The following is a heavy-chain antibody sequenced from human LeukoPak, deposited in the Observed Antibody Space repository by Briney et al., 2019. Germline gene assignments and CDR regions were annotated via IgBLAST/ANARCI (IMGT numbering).Heavy chain of an antibody. CDR3: AREGGNVLRFLEWLFDAFDI. V-gene: IGHV1-46*01. CDR1: GYTFTSYY. CDR2: INPSGGST. D-gene: IGHD3-3*01. Sequence: ASVKVSCKASGYTFTSYYMHWVRQAPGQGLEWMGMINPSGGSTSYAQKFQGRVTMTRDTSTSTVYMELSSLRSEDTAVYYCAREGGNVLRFLEWLFDAFDIWGQGTMVTVSS. J-gene: IGHJ3*02.